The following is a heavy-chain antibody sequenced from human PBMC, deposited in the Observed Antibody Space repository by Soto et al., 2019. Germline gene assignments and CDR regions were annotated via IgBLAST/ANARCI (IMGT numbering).Heavy chain of an antibody. J-gene: IGHJ4*02. CDR2: ISGSGGST. CDR1: GFTFSSYA. V-gene: IGHV3-23*01. Sequence: EVQLLESGGGLVQPGGSLRLSCAASGFTFSSYAMSWVRQAPGKGLEWVSAISGSGGSTYYADSVKGRFTISRDNSKNTLYVQMNSLRAEDTAVYYCAKSGYYDILTGIIWFDYWGQGTLVTVSS. CDR3: AKSGYYDILTGIIWFDY. D-gene: IGHD3-9*01.